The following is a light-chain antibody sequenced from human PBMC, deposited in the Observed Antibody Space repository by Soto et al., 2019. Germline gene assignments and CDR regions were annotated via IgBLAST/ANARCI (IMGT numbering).Light chain of an antibody. J-gene: IGKJ5*01. CDR1: QSVSSSY. Sequence: EIVLTQSPGTLSLSPGERATLSCRASQSVSSSYLAWYQQKPGQAPRLLIYGASSRATDIPDRFSGSGSGTDFTITISRLEPEDFAVYYCQQYGSSRITFGPGTRLEIK. CDR2: GAS. V-gene: IGKV3-20*01. CDR3: QQYGSSRIT.